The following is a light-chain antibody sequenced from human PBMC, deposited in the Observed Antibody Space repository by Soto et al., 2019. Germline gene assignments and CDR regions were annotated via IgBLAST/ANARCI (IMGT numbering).Light chain of an antibody. V-gene: IGKV3-15*01. Sequence: EIVMTQSPATLSVSPGERVTLSCRASQSVSNNLAWYQQKPGQAPRLLIYDASTRATGVPARFSGSGSGTKLTLTIPRLQSEDSAVFYCPQYNIWPYTFGQGTKLEIK. CDR2: DAS. CDR1: QSVSNN. CDR3: PQYNIWPYT. J-gene: IGKJ2*01.